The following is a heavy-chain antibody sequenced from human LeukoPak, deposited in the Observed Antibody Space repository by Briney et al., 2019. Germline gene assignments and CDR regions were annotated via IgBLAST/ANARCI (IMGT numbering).Heavy chain of an antibody. CDR2: IYYTGNT. CDR3: ARVSSSWYQDWYFDL. Sequence: SETLSLTCTVSGDSITGYYWGWIRQPPGKGLEWIGNIYYTGNTYYNASLKSRVTMSVDTSKNQFSLKLSSVTAADTAVYYCARVSSSWYQDWYFDLWGRGTLVTVSS. D-gene: IGHD6-13*01. CDR1: GDSITGYY. V-gene: IGHV4-39*07. J-gene: IGHJ2*01.